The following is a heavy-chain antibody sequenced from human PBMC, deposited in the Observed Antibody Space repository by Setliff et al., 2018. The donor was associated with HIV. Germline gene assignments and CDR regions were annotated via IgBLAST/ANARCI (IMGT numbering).Heavy chain of an antibody. CDR3: ATYPRPPYDFEY. CDR1: GASMSGHH. CDR2: VYYTGTT. J-gene: IGHJ4*02. Sequence: PSETLSLTCTVSGASMSGHHWSWLRQPPGKTLEWIGYVYYTGTTNYNPSLQSRVTISLDTSKSQFSLKLTSATAADTAVYYCATYPRPPYDFEYWGQGNLVTVSS. D-gene: IGHD3-16*01. V-gene: IGHV4-59*11.